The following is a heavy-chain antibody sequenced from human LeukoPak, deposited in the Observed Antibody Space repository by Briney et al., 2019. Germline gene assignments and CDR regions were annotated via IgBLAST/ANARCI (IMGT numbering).Heavy chain of an antibody. V-gene: IGHV4-34*01. CDR2: INHSGST. CDR1: GGSFSGYY. D-gene: IGHD2-15*01. J-gene: IGHJ5*02. CDR3: ARVDRGDWFDP. Sequence: PSETLSLTCAVYGGSFSGYYWSWIRQPPGKGLEWIGEINHSGSTNYNPSLKSRVTISVDTSKNQFSLKLSSVTAADKAVYYCARVDRGDWFDPWGQGTLVTVSS.